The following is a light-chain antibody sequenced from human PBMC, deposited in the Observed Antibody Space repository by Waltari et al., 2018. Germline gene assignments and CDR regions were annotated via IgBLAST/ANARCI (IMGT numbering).Light chain of an antibody. CDR3: QQSHSS. CDR2: AAS. CDR1: QSINRN. V-gene: IGKV1-39*01. J-gene: IGKJ1*01. Sequence: DIQLTRSPSSLTASVGARVTITCRASQSINRNLNWYHQKPGRAPKLLIYAASSLQSGVPSRFSGSGSGTDFTLTISSLQPEDFATYYCQQSHSSFGQGTKVEIK.